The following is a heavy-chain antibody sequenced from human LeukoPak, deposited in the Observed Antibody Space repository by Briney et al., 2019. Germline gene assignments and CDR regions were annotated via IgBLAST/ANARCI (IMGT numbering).Heavy chain of an antibody. CDR2: IYYSGST. CDR1: GGSISSSSYY. CDR3: ARDPGSSSWFTFDY. Sequence: PSETLSLTCTVSGGSISSSSYYWGWIRQPPGKGLEWIGSIYYSGSTYYNPSLKSRVTISVDTSKNQFSLKLSSVTAADTAVYYCARDPGSSSWFTFDYWGQGTLVTVSS. D-gene: IGHD6-13*01. V-gene: IGHV4-39*07. J-gene: IGHJ4*02.